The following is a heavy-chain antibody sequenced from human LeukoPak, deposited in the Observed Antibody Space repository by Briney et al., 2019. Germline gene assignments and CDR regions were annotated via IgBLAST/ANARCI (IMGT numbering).Heavy chain of an antibody. CDR1: GFTFTNCG. Sequence: GGSVRLSCAASGFTFTNCGMSWVRQAPGAGLEWVSTISGSGGSTYYADSVQGRFIISRDNSDNTLYLQMSSLRAEDTAVYYCAKGNCNSGTCRIDYWGQGTLVNVSS. CDR3: AKGNCNSGTCRIDY. V-gene: IGHV3-23*01. D-gene: IGHD2/OR15-2a*01. J-gene: IGHJ4*02. CDR2: ISGSGGST.